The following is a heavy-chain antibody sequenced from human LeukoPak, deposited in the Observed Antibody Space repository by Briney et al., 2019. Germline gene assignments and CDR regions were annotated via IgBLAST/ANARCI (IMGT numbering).Heavy chain of an antibody. CDR3: AKALNYYGSGSPDFDY. Sequence: GGSLRLSCAASGFTFSSYAMSWVRQAPGKGLEWVSAISGSGGSTYYADSVKGRFTISRDNSKNTLYLQMNSLRAEDTAVYYCAKALNYYGSGSPDFDYWGQGTLVTVSS. V-gene: IGHV3-23*01. CDR1: GFTFSSYA. J-gene: IGHJ4*02. CDR2: ISGSGGST. D-gene: IGHD3-10*01.